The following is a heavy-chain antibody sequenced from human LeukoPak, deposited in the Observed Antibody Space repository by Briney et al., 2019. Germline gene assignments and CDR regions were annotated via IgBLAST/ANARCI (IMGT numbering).Heavy chain of an antibody. Sequence: PGGSLRLSCAASGFTFSSYSMNWVRQAPGKGLEWVGRIKSKTDGGTTDYAAPVKGRFTISRDDSKNTLYLQMNSLKTEDTAVYYCTSRAPGLLWFGELYEDVWAKGPRSPSP. CDR1: GFTFSSYS. CDR2: IKSKTDGGTT. J-gene: IGHJ6*02. V-gene: IGHV3-15*01. D-gene: IGHD3-10*01. CDR3: TSRAPGLLWFGELYEDV.